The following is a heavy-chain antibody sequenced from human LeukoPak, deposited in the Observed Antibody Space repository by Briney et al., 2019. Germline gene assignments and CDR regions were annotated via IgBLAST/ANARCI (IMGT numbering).Heavy chain of an antibody. J-gene: IGHJ6*03. CDR1: GGSISSGGYY. CDR3: ARDDYMDV. Sequence: PSETLSLTCAVSGGSISSGGYYWSWIRQPPGKGLEWIGEINHSGSTNYNPSLKSRVTISVDTSKNQFSLKLSSVTAADTAVYYCARDDYMDVWGKGTTVTVSS. CDR2: INHSGST. V-gene: IGHV4-34*01.